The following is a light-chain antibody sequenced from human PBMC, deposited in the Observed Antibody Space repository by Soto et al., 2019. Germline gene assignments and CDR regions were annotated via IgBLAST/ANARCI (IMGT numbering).Light chain of an antibody. CDR2: FGS. CDR1: QSLLYNNTYNY. Sequence: EIVMTQSPLTLPVTPGEPASISCRSSQSLLYNNTYNYFDWYVQKPGQPPQLLIYFGSNRAPGVPDRFSGSGSGTDFTLKINRVEAEDVGTYYCMQARQSLTFGQGTRLEIQ. CDR3: MQARQSLT. J-gene: IGKJ5*01. V-gene: IGKV2-28*01.